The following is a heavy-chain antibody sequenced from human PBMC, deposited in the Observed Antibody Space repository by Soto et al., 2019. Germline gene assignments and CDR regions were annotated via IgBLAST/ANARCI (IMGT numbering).Heavy chain of an antibody. CDR3: ASSSSRGHFYGMDV. CDR1: GFTFSSYS. J-gene: IGHJ6*02. V-gene: IGHV3-21*01. D-gene: IGHD6-6*01. Sequence: GGSLRLSCAASGFTFSSYSMNWVRQAPGKGLEWVSSISSSSSYIYYADSVKGRFTISRDNAKNSLYLQMNSLRDEDTAVYFCASSSSRGHFYGMDVWGQGTTVTVSS. CDR2: ISSSSSYI.